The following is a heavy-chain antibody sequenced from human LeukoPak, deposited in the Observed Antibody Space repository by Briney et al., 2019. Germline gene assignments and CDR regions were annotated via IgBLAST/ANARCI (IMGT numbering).Heavy chain of an antibody. D-gene: IGHD2-15*01. CDR3: ARGRYCSADICSGGDAFDI. CDR2: IYTRGST. Sequence: PSETLSLTCTVSGGSINNYYWSWIRQPAGKGLEWIGRIYTRGSTNYNPSLKSRVTMSIDTSKNQFSLKLSSVTAADTAVYYCARGRYCSADICSGGDAFDIWGQGTMVSVSS. CDR1: GGSINNYY. J-gene: IGHJ3*02. V-gene: IGHV4-4*07.